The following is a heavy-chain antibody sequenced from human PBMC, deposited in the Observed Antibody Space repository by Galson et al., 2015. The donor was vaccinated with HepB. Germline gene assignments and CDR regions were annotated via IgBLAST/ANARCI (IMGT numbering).Heavy chain of an antibody. CDR2: IHNTGNT. V-gene: IGHV3-53*01. D-gene: IGHD2-15*01. CDR3: AREQWYYLDY. J-gene: IGHJ4*02. Sequence: SLRLSCAASDFRVSSYYMNWVRQVPGKGLERVAVIHNTGNTFYADSVRGRFTISRDISQNMAHLQMNNLRVEDTAIYYCAREQWYYLDYWGQGALVTVSS. CDR1: DFRVSSYY.